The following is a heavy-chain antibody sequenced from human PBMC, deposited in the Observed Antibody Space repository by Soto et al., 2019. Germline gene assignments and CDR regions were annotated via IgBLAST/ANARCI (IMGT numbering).Heavy chain of an antibody. D-gene: IGHD6-13*01. Sequence: GGSLRLSCAASGFTFSSYAMSWVRQAPGKGLEWVSAISGSGGSTYYADSVKGRFTISRDNSKNTLYLQMNSLRAEDTAVYYCAKGQTIGIATTLWFDPWGQGTLVTVSS. V-gene: IGHV3-23*01. CDR1: GFTFSSYA. CDR2: ISGSGGST. J-gene: IGHJ5*02. CDR3: AKGQTIGIATTLWFDP.